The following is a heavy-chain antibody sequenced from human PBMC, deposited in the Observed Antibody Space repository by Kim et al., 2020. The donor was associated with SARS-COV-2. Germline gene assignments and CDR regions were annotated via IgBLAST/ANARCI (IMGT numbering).Heavy chain of an antibody. D-gene: IGHD6-19*01. CDR3: ERDEGLDTTDIRGCGR. J-gene: IGHJ4*02. V-gene: IGHV3-74*01. CDR1: GFSVSSYW. Sequence: GGFLRLSCAASGFSVSSYWMHWVRQAPGKGLEWVSSLNRDGSETYDEDAVRGRFTISRDNAKKTLYLQMNSQRAEDTAVYYCERDEGLDTTDIRGCGRWGQGTLVTVSS. CDR2: LNRDGSET.